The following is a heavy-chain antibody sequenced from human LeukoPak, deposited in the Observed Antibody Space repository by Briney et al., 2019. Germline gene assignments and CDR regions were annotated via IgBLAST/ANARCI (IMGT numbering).Heavy chain of an antibody. J-gene: IGHJ4*02. Sequence: ASVKVSCKASGYTFTGYYMHWVRQAPGQGLEWMGWINPDSGGTNYARKFQGRVTMTRDTSISTAYMELSRLRSDDTAVYYCARDGESYYDILTGYPDYWGQGTLVTVSS. CDR2: INPDSGGT. CDR1: GYTFTGYY. CDR3: ARDGESYYDILTGYPDY. D-gene: IGHD3-9*01. V-gene: IGHV1-2*02.